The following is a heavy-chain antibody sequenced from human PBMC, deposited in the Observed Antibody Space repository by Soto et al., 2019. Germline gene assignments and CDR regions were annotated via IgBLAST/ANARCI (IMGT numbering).Heavy chain of an antibody. CDR1: GGSISSSSYY. D-gene: IGHD5-18*01. CDR3: ARLSMVTMRGWFDP. Sequence: SETLSLTCTVSGGSISSSSYYWGWIRQPPGKGLEWIGSIYYSGSTYYNPSLKSRVTISVDKSKNQFSLKLSSVNAADTAVYYCARLSMVTMRGWFDPWGQGTLVTVS. CDR2: IYYSGST. V-gene: IGHV4-39*01. J-gene: IGHJ5*02.